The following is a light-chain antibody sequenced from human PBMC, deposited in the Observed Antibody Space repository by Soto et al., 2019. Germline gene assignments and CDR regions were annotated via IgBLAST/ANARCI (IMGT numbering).Light chain of an antibody. CDR1: QSISSW. CDR3: QQSYSTPRT. V-gene: IGKV1-39*01. CDR2: AAS. J-gene: IGKJ1*01. Sequence: DIHFTQSPSTLSSSPGDRVPISCRASQSISSWLAWYQQKPGKAPKLLIYAASSLESGVPSRFSGSGSGTDFTLTISSLQPEDFATYYCQQSYSTPRTFGQGTKVDIK.